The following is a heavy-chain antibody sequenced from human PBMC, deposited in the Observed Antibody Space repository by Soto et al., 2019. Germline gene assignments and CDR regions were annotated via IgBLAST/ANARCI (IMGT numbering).Heavy chain of an antibody. CDR1: GASISVHSYY. Sequence: PSETLSLTCTVSGASISVHSYYWTWIRQPPGKGLEWIGSSYYSGTTYFNPSLKSRATISVDTSKNQFSLGLTSVTAADTAIYYCTSHPLNWSDADSWGQGVLVTVSS. CDR3: TSHPLNWSDADS. CDR2: SYYSGTT. V-gene: IGHV4-39*01. J-gene: IGHJ4*02. D-gene: IGHD1-1*01.